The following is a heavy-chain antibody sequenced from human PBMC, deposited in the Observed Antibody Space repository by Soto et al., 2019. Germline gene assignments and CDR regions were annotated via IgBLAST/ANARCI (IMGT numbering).Heavy chain of an antibody. J-gene: IGHJ6*02. CDR2: ISYDGSNK. V-gene: IGHV3-30-3*01. CDR3: ARDGGGYGSGSYHRPGYYYYGMDV. CDR1: GFTFSSYA. D-gene: IGHD3-10*01. Sequence: PGGSLRLSCAASGFTFSSYAMHWVRQAPGKGLEWVAVISYDGSNKYYADSVKGRFTISRDNSKNTLYLQMNSLRAEDTAVYYCARDGGGYGSGSYHRPGYYYYGMDVWGQGTTVTVSS.